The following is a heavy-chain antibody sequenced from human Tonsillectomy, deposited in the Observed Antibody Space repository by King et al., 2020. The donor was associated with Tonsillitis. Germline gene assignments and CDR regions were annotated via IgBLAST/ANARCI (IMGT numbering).Heavy chain of an antibody. Sequence: VQLVESGGTLVQPGGSLRLSCGASGFTFSTYWMGWVRQAPGKGLEWLANIKQDGSEIYNVDSVKGRFTISRDNAKNSQYLQMNSLRVDDTAVYYCVRGPNYGDRSDYFDSWGQGTLVTVSS. CDR2: IKQDGSEI. V-gene: IGHV3-7*04. D-gene: IGHD4/OR15-4a*01. CDR3: VRGPNYGDRSDYFDS. J-gene: IGHJ4*02. CDR1: GFTFSTYW.